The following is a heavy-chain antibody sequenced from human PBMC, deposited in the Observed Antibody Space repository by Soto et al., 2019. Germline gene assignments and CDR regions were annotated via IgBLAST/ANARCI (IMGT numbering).Heavy chain of an antibody. CDR2: ISYDGTNK. CDR3: ARDPKTSGGQHWAFNYFDS. CDR1: GFSFSISP. J-gene: IGHJ4*02. Sequence: ESGGGVVQPGRSLRLSCAASGFSFSISPMHWVRQAPGKGPEWVALISYDGTNKFYADSVKGRFTISRDNSKSTLYLQVDSLRPDDAAVYYCARDPKTSGGQHWAFNYFDSWGQGTLVTVSS. V-gene: IGHV3-30-3*01. D-gene: IGHD7-27*01.